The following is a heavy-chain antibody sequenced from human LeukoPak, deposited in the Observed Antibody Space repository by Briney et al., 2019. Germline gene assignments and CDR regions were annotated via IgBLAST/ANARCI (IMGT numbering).Heavy chain of an antibody. CDR1: GGSISSSNYY. J-gene: IGHJ4*02. D-gene: IGHD3-22*01. CDR3: AGPLLTYYSDSSAYS. Sequence: PSETLSLTCSVSGGSISSSNYYWGWIRQPPGKGLEWIGIIYYSGITSYNPSLKSRVTISIDTSKNQFSLKLTSVTAADTAVYYCAGPLLTYYSDSSAYSWGQGTLVTVSS. V-gene: IGHV4-39*01. CDR2: IYYSGIT.